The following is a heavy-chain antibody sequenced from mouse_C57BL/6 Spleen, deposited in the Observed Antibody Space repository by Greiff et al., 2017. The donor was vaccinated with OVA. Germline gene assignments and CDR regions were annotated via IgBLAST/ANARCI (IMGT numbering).Heavy chain of an antibody. CDR2: IRSKSNNYAT. CDR1: GFSFNTYA. Sequence: GGGLVQPKGSLKLSCAASGFSFNTYAMNWVRQAPGKGLEWVARIRSKSNNYATYYADSVKDRFTISRNDSESMLYLQMNNLKTEDTAMYYCVRQPYYDYDYAMDYWGQGTSVTVSS. J-gene: IGHJ4*01. D-gene: IGHD2-4*01. V-gene: IGHV10-1*01. CDR3: VRQPYYDYDYAMDY.